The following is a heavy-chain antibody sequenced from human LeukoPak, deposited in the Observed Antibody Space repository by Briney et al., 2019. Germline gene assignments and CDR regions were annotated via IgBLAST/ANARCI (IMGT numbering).Heavy chain of an antibody. J-gene: IGHJ3*02. V-gene: IGHV3-64D*09. CDR1: GFTFSSYV. D-gene: IGHD3-3*01. Sequence: PGGSLRLSCLASGFTFSSYVIHWVRQAPGKGLEDVSSISSSGGSTYYADSVKGRFTISRDNSKNTLYLQMSSLRAEDTAVYYCVKASRITTFAGVIIGAFDIWGQGTLVTVSS. CDR3: VKASRITTFAGVIIGAFDI. CDR2: ISSSGGST.